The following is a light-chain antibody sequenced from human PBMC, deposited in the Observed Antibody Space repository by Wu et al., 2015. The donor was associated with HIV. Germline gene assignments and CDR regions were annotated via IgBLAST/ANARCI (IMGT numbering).Light chain of an antibody. J-gene: IGKJ1*01. CDR3: QQYGSSPPWT. Sequence: EIVLTQSPVTLSLSPGERATLSCRASHNVTNNLAWYQQSPGQPPRLLMYYSSSRATGIPARFSASGSGTDFTLTISRLEPEDFAVYYCQQYGSSPPWTFGQGTKVEIK. CDR2: YSS. V-gene: IGKV3-20*01. CDR1: HNVTNN.